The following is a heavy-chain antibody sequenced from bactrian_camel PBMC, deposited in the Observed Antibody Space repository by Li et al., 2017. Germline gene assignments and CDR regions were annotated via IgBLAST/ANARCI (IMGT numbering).Heavy chain of an antibody. J-gene: IGHJ4*01. V-gene: IGHV3S53*01. CDR3: AADRYSEKLCLQKEY. Sequence: HVQLVESGGGSVQAGGSLRLACVFSGHTYNPSCLAWFRQVPGKEREGVGTIDSDGKTTYADHVKGRFTISRDDAKATVYLQMNNLKPEDTAVYYCAADRYSEKLCLQKEYWGQGTQVTVS. CDR2: IDSDGKT. CDR1: GHTYNPSC. D-gene: IGHD1*01.